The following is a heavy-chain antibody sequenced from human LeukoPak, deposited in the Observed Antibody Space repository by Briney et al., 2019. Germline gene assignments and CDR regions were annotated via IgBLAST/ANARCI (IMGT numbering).Heavy chain of an antibody. CDR1: GFTFSSYS. CDR3: ANQAYCSGGGCYQGY. Sequence: PGGSLRLSCAASGFTFSSYSMNWVRQAPGKGLEWVSSISSSSSYIYYADSVKGRFTISRDNAKNSLYLQMNSLRAEDTAVYYCANQAYCSGGGCYQGYWGQGTLVTVSS. J-gene: IGHJ4*02. CDR2: ISSSSSYI. V-gene: IGHV3-21*01. D-gene: IGHD2-15*01.